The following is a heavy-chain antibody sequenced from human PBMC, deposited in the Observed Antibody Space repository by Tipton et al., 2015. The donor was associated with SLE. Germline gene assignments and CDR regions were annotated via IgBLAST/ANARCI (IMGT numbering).Heavy chain of an antibody. Sequence: LSCTVSGGSISSYYWSWIRQPPGKGLEWIGYIYYSGSTNYNPSLKSRVTISVDTSKNQFSLKLSSVTAADTAVYYCARGLTRGNGNFDYWGQGTLVTVSS. CDR1: GGSISSYY. J-gene: IGHJ4*02. CDR2: IYYSGST. V-gene: IGHV4-59*01. CDR3: ARGLTRGNGNFDY. D-gene: IGHD7-27*01.